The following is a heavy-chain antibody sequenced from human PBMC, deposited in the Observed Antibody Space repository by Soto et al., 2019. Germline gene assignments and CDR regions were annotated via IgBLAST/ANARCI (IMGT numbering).Heavy chain of an antibody. CDR2: IYDGGRT. CDR1: GGSISTVDYW. D-gene: IGHD7-27*01. V-gene: IGHV4-30-4*01. CDR3: ARGPSGDKVDS. Sequence: QVQLQESGPGLVKPSQTLSLTCTVSGGSISTVDYWWSWIRQSPDMGLEWIGHIYDGGRTYNNPSLESXXTXSXXTSKSQLSPTLSSVSAADTAVYYCARGPSGDKVDSWGQGTLVTVSS. J-gene: IGHJ4*02.